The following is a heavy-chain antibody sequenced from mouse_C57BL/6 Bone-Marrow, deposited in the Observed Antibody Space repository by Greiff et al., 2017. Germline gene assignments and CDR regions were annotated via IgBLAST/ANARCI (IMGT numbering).Heavy chain of an antibody. CDR1: GYTFTEYT. D-gene: IGHD1-1*01. Sequence: QVQLQQSGAELVKPGASVKLSCKASGYTFTEYTIHWVKQRSGQGLEWIGWFYPGSGSIKYNEKFKDKATLTADKSSSTVYMELSRLTSEASAVYFCARHEDSYYYGSSPYFDYWGQGTTLTVSS. CDR2: FYPGSGSI. J-gene: IGHJ2*01. V-gene: IGHV1-62-2*01. CDR3: ARHEDSYYYGSSPYFDY.